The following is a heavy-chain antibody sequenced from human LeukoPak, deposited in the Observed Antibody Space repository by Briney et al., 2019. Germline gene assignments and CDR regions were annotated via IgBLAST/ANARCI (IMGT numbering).Heavy chain of an antibody. CDR2: INPNSGGT. CDR3: ARENRSSGWLCWYS. J-gene: IGHJ4*02. Sequence: ASVKVSCTASGYTFTGYYMRWVRQAPGQGLEWVGCINPNSGGTNYAQKVQGRVTMTRDTSISTAYMELSRLRSDDTAVYYCARENRSSGWLCWYSWGQGTLVTVSS. CDR1: GYTFTGYY. V-gene: IGHV1-2*02. D-gene: IGHD6-19*01.